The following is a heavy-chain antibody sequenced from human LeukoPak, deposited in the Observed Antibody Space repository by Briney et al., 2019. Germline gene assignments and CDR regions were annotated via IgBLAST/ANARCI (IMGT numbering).Heavy chain of an antibody. CDR2: ISGSGGST. V-gene: IGHV3-23*01. J-gene: IGHJ6*02. CDR3: AKGGYCSSTSCYTSSLPYYYYGMDV. CDR1: GFTFSSYA. Sequence: HPGGSLRLSCAASGFTFSSYAMSWVRLAPGKGLEWVSAISGSGGSTYYADSVKGRFTISRDNSKNTLYLQMNSLRAEDTAVYYCAKGGYCSSTSCYTSSLPYYYYGMDVWGQGTTVTVSS. D-gene: IGHD2-2*02.